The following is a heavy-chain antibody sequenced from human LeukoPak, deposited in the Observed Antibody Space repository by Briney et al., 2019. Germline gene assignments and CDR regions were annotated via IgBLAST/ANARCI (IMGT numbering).Heavy chain of an antibody. J-gene: IGHJ4*02. V-gene: IGHV3-48*03. CDR2: ISTSGSTI. CDR1: GFTFSSYE. CDR3: ARVGARFDY. Sequence: GGSLRLSCAASGFTFSSYEMNWVRQAPGKELEWVSYISTSGSTISYADSVKGRFTISRDNAKNSLYLQMNSLRAEDTAVYYCARVGARFDYWGQGTLVTVSS. D-gene: IGHD1-26*01.